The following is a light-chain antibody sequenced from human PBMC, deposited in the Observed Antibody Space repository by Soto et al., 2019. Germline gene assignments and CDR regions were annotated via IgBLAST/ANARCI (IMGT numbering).Light chain of an antibody. Sequence: DIQMTQSPSSLSASVGDRVTITCRASQSISSYLNWYQQKPGKAPKLLIYAASSLQSGVPGRFRGSGSETEFTLTITYVQPEDFATYYCQQGYSIHALTFGGGTKVDIK. CDR2: AAS. V-gene: IGKV1-39*01. J-gene: IGKJ4*01. CDR3: QQGYSIHALT. CDR1: QSISSY.